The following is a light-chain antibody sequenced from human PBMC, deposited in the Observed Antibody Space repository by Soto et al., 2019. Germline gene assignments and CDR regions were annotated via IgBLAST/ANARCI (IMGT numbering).Light chain of an antibody. J-gene: IGKJ3*01. CDR2: GAS. Sequence: IGLTQSQGTLSLSPGERATLSCRARQSVSSSYLAWYQQKPGQAPRLLIYGASSRATGIPDRFSGSGSGTVFTLTISRVEPEDFAVYYCQQYGSSPVTLGPGTKVDIK. CDR3: QQYGSSPVT. V-gene: IGKV3-20*01. CDR1: QSVSSSY.